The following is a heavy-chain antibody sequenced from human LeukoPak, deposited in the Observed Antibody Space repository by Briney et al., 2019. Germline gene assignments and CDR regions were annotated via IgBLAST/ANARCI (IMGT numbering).Heavy chain of an antibody. CDR3: ARQKRPDPVWAVYYYYYMDV. Sequence: ASVKVSCKASGGTFSSYAISWVRQAPGQGLEWMGGIIPIFGTANYAQKFQGRVTITADKSTSTAYMELSSLRSEDTAVYYCARQKRPDPVWAVYYYYYMDVWGKGTTVTVSS. CDR2: IIPIFGTA. CDR1: GGTFSSYA. J-gene: IGHJ6*03. V-gene: IGHV1-69*06. D-gene: IGHD3-16*01.